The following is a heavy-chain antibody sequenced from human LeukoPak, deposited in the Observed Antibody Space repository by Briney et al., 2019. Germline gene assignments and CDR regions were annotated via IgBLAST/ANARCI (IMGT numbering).Heavy chain of an antibody. V-gene: IGHV3-53*01. CDR3: ARARVSSGWYWFFDY. Sequence: GGSLRLSCAASGFTVSSNYMSWVRQAPGKGLEWVSVIYSGGSTYYADSVKGRFTISRDNSKNTLYLQMNSLRAEDTAVYYCARARVSSGWYWFFDYWGQGTLVTVS. CDR1: GFTVSSNY. D-gene: IGHD6-19*01. J-gene: IGHJ4*02. CDR2: IYSGGST.